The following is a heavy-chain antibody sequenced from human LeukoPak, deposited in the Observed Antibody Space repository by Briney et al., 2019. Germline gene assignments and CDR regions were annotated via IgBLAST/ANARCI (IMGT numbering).Heavy chain of an antibody. CDR2: IYYSGNT. CDR3: ARVMAARREDLNWFDP. Sequence: WETLSLTCTVSGGSISSSGSYWGWIRQPPGKGLGWLGSIYYSGNTYNPSLKSRVTISVDSSKNQFSLNLTSVNAADTAVYYCARVMAARREDLNWFDPGGQGTLVTVSS. D-gene: IGHD6-6*01. J-gene: IGHJ5*02. V-gene: IGHV4-39*07. CDR1: GGSISSSGSY.